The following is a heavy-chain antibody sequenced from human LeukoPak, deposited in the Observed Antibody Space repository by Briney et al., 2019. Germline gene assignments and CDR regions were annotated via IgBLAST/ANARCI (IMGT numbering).Heavy chain of an antibody. Sequence: PGGPLRLSCASSGFTFSSYWMHWVRQAPGKGLVWVSRINIDGSSTIYADSVKGRFTISRQPSKNPLYLQMTSLRAADTAVYYCENDRCGTSCYTALDYWGQGTLVTVPS. J-gene: IGHJ4*02. V-gene: IGHV3-74*01. CDR1: GFTFSSYW. CDR3: ENDRCGTSCYTALDY. D-gene: IGHD2-2*02. CDR2: INIDGSST.